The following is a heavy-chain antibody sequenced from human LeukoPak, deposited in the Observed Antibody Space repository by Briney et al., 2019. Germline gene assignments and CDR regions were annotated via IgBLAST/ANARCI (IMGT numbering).Heavy chain of an antibody. J-gene: IGHJ4*02. CDR1: GFTFSRYS. Sequence: PGGSLRLSCTGSGFTFSRYSINWVRQAPGKGLEWVSVIWGNGYTTYYADSVKGRFTISRDNSKNTLYLQMNSLRAEDAAIYYCAKDRRGTGIVGDYYVDYWGQGTLVTVSS. CDR3: AKDRRGTGIVGDYYVDY. D-gene: IGHD1-26*01. CDR2: IWGNGYTT. V-gene: IGHV3-23*01.